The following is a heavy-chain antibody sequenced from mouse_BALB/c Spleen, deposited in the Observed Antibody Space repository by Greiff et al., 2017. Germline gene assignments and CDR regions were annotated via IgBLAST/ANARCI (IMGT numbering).Heavy chain of an antibody. Sequence: QVQLQQSGAELVKPGASVKLSCKASGYTFTSYFMDWVKQRPGQGLEWIGEINPSNGGTNFNEKFKSKATLTVDKSSSTAYMQLSSLTSEDSAVYYCTRSAWYDLWFAYWGQGTLVTVSA. J-gene: IGHJ3*01. V-gene: IGHV1S81*02. CDR2: INPSNGGT. CDR3: TRSAWYDLWFAY. CDR1: GYTFTSYF. D-gene: IGHD2-14*01.